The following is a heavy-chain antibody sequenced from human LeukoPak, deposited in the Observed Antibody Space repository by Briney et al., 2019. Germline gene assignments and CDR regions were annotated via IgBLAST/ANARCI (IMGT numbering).Heavy chain of an antibody. D-gene: IGHD3-22*01. CDR1: GFTVSSNY. Sequence: PGGSLRLSCAASGFTVSSNYMSWVRQAPGKGLEWVSSISTSSDYIYYADSLQGRFTISRDNAKNSLYLQMHSLRAEDTAVYYCAKLMGSGYYVFDYWGQGTLVTVSS. CDR3: AKLMGSGYYVFDY. J-gene: IGHJ4*02. CDR2: ISTSSDYI. V-gene: IGHV3-21*01.